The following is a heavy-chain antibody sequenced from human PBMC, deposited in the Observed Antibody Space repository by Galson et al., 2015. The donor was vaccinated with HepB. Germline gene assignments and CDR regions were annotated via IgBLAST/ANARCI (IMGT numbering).Heavy chain of an antibody. V-gene: IGHV1-18*01. D-gene: IGHD2-2*01. CDR2: ISGYNGDT. Sequence: SVKVSCKASGYTFTRYGITWVRQAPGQRLEWMGWISGYNGDTNYAQKYQGRITITTDASTSTAYMELRSLRSDDTAVYYCARDVFDIELIPAAIRFDAWGQGTLVTVSS. J-gene: IGHJ4*02. CDR3: ARDVFDIELIPAAIRFDA. CDR1: GYTFTRYG.